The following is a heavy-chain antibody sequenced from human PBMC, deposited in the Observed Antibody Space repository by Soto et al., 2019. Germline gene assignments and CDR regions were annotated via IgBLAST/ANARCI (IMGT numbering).Heavy chain of an antibody. D-gene: IGHD6-19*01. CDR2: ISGSGGST. V-gene: IGHV3-23*01. Sequence: EVQLLESGGGLVQPGGSLRLSCAASGFTFSSYAMSWVRQAPGKGLEWVSAISGSGGSTYYADSVKGRFTISRDNSKNTLYLQMTRLRAEDTAVYYCAKVRSGWYDYFDYWGQGTLVTVSS. J-gene: IGHJ4*02. CDR1: GFTFSSYA. CDR3: AKVRSGWYDYFDY.